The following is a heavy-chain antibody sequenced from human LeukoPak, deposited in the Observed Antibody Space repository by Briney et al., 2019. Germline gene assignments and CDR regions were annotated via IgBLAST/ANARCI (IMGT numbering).Heavy chain of an antibody. CDR3: ATTYYDFWSGYYTNKDYFDY. Sequence: GGSLRLSCAASGFTLSSYSMNWVRQAPGKGLEWVSYISSSSSTIYYADSVKGRFTISRDNAKNSLYLQMNSLRAEDTAVYYCATTYYDFWSGYYTNKDYFDYWGQGTLVTVSS. CDR2: ISSSSSTI. J-gene: IGHJ4*02. V-gene: IGHV3-48*01. CDR1: GFTLSSYS. D-gene: IGHD3-3*01.